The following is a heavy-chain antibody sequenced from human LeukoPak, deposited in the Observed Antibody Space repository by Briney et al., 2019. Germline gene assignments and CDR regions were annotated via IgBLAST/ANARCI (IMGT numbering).Heavy chain of an antibody. CDR1: GFTFSSYS. CDR3: ARSDYYDSSGFWTTYYYYYMDV. J-gene: IGHJ6*03. V-gene: IGHV3-7*01. D-gene: IGHD3-22*01. Sequence: GGSLRLSCAASGFTFSSYSMSWVRQAPGKGLEWVANIKQDGSEKYYVDSVKGRFTISRDNAKNSLYLQMNSLRAEDTAVYYCARSDYYDSSGFWTTYYYYYMDVWGKGTTVTVSS. CDR2: IKQDGSEK.